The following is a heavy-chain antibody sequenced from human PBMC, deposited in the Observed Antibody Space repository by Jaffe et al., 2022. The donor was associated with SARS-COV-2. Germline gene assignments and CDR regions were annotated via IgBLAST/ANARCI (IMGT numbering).Heavy chain of an antibody. CDR2: IFSNDEK. V-gene: IGHV2-26*01. CDR3: ARIPRSLILTGYSGGYYFDY. J-gene: IGHJ4*02. D-gene: IGHD3-9*01. Sequence: QVTLKESGPVLVKPTETLTLTCTVSGFSLSNARMGVSWIRQPPGKALEWLAHIFSNDEKSYSTSLKSRLTISKDTSKSQVVLTMTNMDPVDTATYYCARIPRSLILTGYSGGYYFDYWGQGTLVTVSS. CDR1: GFSLSNARMG.